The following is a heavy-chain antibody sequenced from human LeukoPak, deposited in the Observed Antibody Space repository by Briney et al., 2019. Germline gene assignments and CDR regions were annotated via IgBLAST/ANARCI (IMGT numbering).Heavy chain of an antibody. J-gene: IGHJ3*02. V-gene: IGHV1-18*01. Sequence: ASVKVSCKASGYTFTSYGIIWVRQAPGQGLEWMGWISAYNGDTNYAQKLQGRVTMTTDTSTSTAYMELRSLISDDTAVYYCARGGPAPHRITLIVVASSTDAFDIWGQGTMVTVSS. CDR2: ISAYNGDT. CDR1: GYTFTSYG. D-gene: IGHD3-22*01. CDR3: ARGGPAPHRITLIVVASSTDAFDI.